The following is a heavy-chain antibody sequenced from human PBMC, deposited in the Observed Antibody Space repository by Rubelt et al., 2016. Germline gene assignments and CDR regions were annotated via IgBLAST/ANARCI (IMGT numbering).Heavy chain of an antibody. D-gene: IGHD5-24*01. CDR2: IYSSGST. J-gene: IGHJ6*02. CDR3: AREVEMATSGYYYYGMDV. V-gene: IGHV4-59*01. Sequence: QVQLQESGPGLVKPSETLSLTCTVSGGSISSYYWSWIRQPPGKGLEWIGYIYSSGSTNYNPSLKSRVTISVDTSKNQFSLKLSSVTAADTAVYYCAREVEMATSGYYYYGMDVWGQGTTVTVSS. CDR1: GGSISSYY.